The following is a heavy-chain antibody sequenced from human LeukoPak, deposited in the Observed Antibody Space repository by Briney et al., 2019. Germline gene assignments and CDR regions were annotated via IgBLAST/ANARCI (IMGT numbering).Heavy chain of an antibody. CDR1: GYTFTSYY. J-gene: IGHJ4*02. CDR2: INPSGGST. V-gene: IGHV1-46*01. Sequence: ASVKVSCKASGYTFTSYYMHWVRQAPGQGLEWMGIINPSGGSTSYAQKFQGRVTMTKDTSTSTVYMELSSLRSEDTAVYYCARETNYYDSSGYPDYWGQGTLVTVSS. D-gene: IGHD3-22*01. CDR3: ARETNYYDSSGYPDY.